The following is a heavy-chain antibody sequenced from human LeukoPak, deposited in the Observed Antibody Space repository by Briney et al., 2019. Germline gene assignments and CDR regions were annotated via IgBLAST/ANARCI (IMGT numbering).Heavy chain of an antibody. J-gene: IGHJ6*03. V-gene: IGHV5-51*01. CDR2: IYPGDSRT. CDR1: GCVFTTYR. D-gene: IGHD1-20*01. CDR3: ARGVNWNPYYMDV. Sequence: GESLLISCQGSGCVFTTYRVAWGRQLPGKGLEWMGIIYPGDSRTRYSRSFQGQVTISADKSITPAYLHSSSLKASDTAMYYCARGVNWNPYYMDVWGRGTTVIVSS.